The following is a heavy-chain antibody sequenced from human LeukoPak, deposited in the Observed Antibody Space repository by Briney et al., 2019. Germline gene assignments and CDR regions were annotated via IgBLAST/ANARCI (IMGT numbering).Heavy chain of an antibody. Sequence: ASGKVSCKASGYTFTGYYMHWVRQAAGQGLEWMGWINPNIGGTNYAQKFQGRVTITRDTSISTAYLEMRRLRSEDTAVYSCASFYYGSGNYFDYWGQGTLVTVSS. CDR3: ASFYYGSGNYFDY. D-gene: IGHD3-10*01. CDR2: INPNIGGT. V-gene: IGHV1-2*02. CDR1: GYTFTGYY. J-gene: IGHJ4*02.